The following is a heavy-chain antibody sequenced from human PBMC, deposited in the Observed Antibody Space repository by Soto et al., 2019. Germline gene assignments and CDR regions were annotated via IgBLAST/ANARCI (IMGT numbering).Heavy chain of an antibody. D-gene: IGHD6-19*01. V-gene: IGHV3-53*04. CDR3: AREAGYSSGWYYYYYMDV. Sequence: EVQLVESGGGLVKPGGSLRLSCAASGFTVSSNYMSWVRQAPGKGLEWVSVIYSGGSTYYADSVKGRFTISRHNSKNTLYLQMTSLRAEDTAVYYCAREAGYSSGWYYYYYMDVWGKGTTVTVSS. CDR2: IYSGGST. CDR1: GFTVSSNY. J-gene: IGHJ6*03.